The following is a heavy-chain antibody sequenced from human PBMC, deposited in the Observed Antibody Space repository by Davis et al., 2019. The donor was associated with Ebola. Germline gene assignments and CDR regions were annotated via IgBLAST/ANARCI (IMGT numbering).Heavy chain of an antibody. CDR2: INPNSGGT. CDR3: AREREWLLEDWFDP. CDR1: GYTFTGYY. D-gene: IGHD3-3*01. Sequence: ASVKVSCKASGYTFTGYYMHWVRQAPGQGLEWMGWINPNSGGTNYAQKLQGRVTMTTDTSTSTAYMELRSLRSDDTAVYYCAREREWLLEDWFDPWGQGTLVTVSS. J-gene: IGHJ5*02. V-gene: IGHV1-2*02.